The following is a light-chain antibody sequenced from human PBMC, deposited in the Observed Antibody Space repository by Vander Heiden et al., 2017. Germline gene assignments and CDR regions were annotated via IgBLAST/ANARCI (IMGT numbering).Light chain of an antibody. CDR2: LAS. J-gene: IGKJ1*01. Sequence: EIAMTQSPLPLPVTPGQAASISCRSSQSLLDRNGYNCLDWFVQRPGQSPQLLIYLASNRVSGVPDRFSGSGSGTEFTLKISRVKPDDVGIYYCMQAQQTPWTFGQGTKVEIK. V-gene: IGKV2-28*01. CDR1: QSLLDRNGYNC. CDR3: MQAQQTPWT.